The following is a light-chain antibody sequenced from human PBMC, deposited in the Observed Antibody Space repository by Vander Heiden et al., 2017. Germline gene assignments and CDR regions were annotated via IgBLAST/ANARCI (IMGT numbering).Light chain of an antibody. CDR2: WAS. CDR1: QSVLYTANKKNS. Sequence: IVMTQSPDSLAFPLGERATTHSQSSQSVLYTANKKNSLAWHQQKPGQPPKLLIDWASTRGSGVPDRCSGSGSGKDFTLTSSSLQAEDVAIYYCQGYYNDGTFGRGTKVEIK. J-gene: IGKJ1*01. V-gene: IGKV4-1*01. CDR3: QGYYNDGT.